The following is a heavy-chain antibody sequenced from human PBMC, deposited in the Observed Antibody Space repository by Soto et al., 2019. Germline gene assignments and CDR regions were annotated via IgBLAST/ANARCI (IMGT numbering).Heavy chain of an antibody. Sequence: QVQLVESGGGVVQPGRSLRLSCAASRFSFSSYGMHWVRQAPGKGLEWVAVVSYDGSNEFYVDSVKGRFTISRDNSKNTVYLQMDSLRTEDTAVYYCAKDSVVLVSAMADYGMDAWGQGTTVIVSS. CDR3: AKDSVVLVSAMADYGMDA. CDR2: VSYDGSNE. D-gene: IGHD2-21*01. J-gene: IGHJ6*02. V-gene: IGHV3-30*18. CDR1: RFSFSSYG.